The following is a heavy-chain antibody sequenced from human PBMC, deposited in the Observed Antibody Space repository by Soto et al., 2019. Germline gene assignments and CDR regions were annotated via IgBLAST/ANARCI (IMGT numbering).Heavy chain of an antibody. J-gene: IGHJ4*02. CDR2: ISSSASYI. CDR1: GFSFDYFG. D-gene: IGHD6-19*01. Sequence: EVQLVESGGGLVKSGGSLTLSCEASGFSFDYFGMTWVRQAPGKGLEWVSFISSSASYIYYADSVKCRFTVSRDNAKKSLNLQMNSLRAEDTAVYYCARSRSHWLASDSWGQGTLVTVSA. CDR3: ARSRSHWLASDS. V-gene: IGHV3-21*01.